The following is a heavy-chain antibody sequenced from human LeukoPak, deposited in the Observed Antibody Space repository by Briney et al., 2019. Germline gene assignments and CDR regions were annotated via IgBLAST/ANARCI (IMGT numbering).Heavy chain of an antibody. V-gene: IGHV1-58*02. CDR3: AADVRFLNGMDV. CDR2: IVVGSGNT. CDR1: GFTFTRSA. D-gene: IGHD3-3*01. J-gene: IGHJ6*02. Sequence: SVTVSRKASGFTFTRSAMQWVRQARGQRREGIGWIVVGSGNTNYAQKFQERVTITRDMSTSTAYVELSSLRSEDTAVYYCAADVRFLNGMDVWRQGRTPTVSS.